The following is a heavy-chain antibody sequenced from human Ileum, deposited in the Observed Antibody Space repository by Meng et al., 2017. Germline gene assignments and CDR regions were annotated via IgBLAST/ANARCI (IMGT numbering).Heavy chain of an antibody. D-gene: IGHD3-3*01. J-gene: IGHJ4*02. Sequence: PHEQWAVRMLKPSETLSPSGVVCGGFCIVYSWCGIRQHQGKGLEVIGEINHSGSTNYNPSLQIRVIISVNTSKNQFSLKLSSVTAADTAVYYCSRGGSRYGPDFDYWGQGTLVTVSS. CDR3: SRGGSRYGPDFDY. CDR2: INHSGST. CDR1: GGFCIVYS. V-gene: IGHV4-34*01.